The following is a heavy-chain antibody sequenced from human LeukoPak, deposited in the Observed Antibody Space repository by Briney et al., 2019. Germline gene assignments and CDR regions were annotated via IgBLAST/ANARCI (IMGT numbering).Heavy chain of an antibody. CDR3: ARDSKLQLIDY. Sequence: ASVKVSCKASGYTFTSFDINWVRQATGQGLEWMGWMNPNSGNTGYAQKFQDRVTMTRDTSISTAYMELSRLRSDDTAIYYCARDSKLQLIDYWGQGTLVTVSS. V-gene: IGHV1-8*01. D-gene: IGHD1-7*01. J-gene: IGHJ4*02. CDR2: MNPNSGNT. CDR1: GYTFTSFD.